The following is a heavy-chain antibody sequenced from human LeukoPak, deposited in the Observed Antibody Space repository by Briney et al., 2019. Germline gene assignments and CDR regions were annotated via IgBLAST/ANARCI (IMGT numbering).Heavy chain of an antibody. CDR3: ASPVITTGYQPGY. J-gene: IGHJ4*02. CDR1: GFTFSSYS. V-gene: IGHV3-21*01. Sequence: GGSLRLSCAASGFTFSSYSMNWVRQAPGKGLEWVSSISSSSSYIYYADSVKGRFTISRDNAKNSLYLQMDSLRAEDTAVYYCASPVITTGYQPGYWGQGTLVTVSS. CDR2: ISSSSSYI. D-gene: IGHD3-9*01.